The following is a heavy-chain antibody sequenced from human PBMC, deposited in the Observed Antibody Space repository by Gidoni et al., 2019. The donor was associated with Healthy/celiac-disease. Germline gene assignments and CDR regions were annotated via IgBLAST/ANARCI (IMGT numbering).Heavy chain of an antibody. CDR2: ISGSGGST. CDR3: AKDETGRYCSGGSCYPNWFDP. D-gene: IGHD2-15*01. Sequence: EVQLLESGGGLVQPGGSLRLSCAASGFTFSSYAMRWVRQAPGKGLEWVSAISGSGGSTYYADSVKGRFTISRDNSKNTLYLQMNSLRAEDTAVYYCAKDETGRYCSGGSCYPNWFDPWGQGTLVTVSS. V-gene: IGHV3-23*01. J-gene: IGHJ5*02. CDR1: GFTFSSYA.